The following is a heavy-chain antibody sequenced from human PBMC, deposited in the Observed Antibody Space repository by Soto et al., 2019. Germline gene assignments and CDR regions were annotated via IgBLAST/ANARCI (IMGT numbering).Heavy chain of an antibody. D-gene: IGHD5-12*01. CDR2: TYFRSKWYN. Sequence: SLTCAISGGSVSSNTASWNWIRQSPSRGLEWLGRTYFRSKWYNDYAVSVKSRIIINPDTSNNQFSLQLNSATPEDTAVYFCAKGDNLGPKTGYAFDPWGQGIMVTVSS. J-gene: IGHJ5*02. CDR1: GGSVSSNTAS. V-gene: IGHV6-1*01. CDR3: AKGDNLGPKTGYAFDP.